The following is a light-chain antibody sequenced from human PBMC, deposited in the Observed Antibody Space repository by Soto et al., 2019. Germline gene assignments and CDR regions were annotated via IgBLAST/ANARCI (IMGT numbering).Light chain of an antibody. CDR1: TGDVGRYNF. J-gene: IGLJ1*01. CDR3: SSYTSNKSYV. CDR2: EVS. Sequence: QSALTQPASVSGSPGQSITISCTGTTGDVGRYNFVSWYQQHPGKAPKLMISEVSNRPSGVSNRFSASKSGNTASLTISGLQADDEADYYCSSYTSNKSYVFGTGTKVTVL. V-gene: IGLV2-14*01.